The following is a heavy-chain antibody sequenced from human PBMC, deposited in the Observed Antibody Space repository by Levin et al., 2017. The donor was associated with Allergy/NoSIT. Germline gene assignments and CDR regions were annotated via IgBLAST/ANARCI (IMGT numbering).Heavy chain of an antibody. J-gene: IGHJ4*01. CDR1: GFTFDDYA. Sequence: HPGGSLRLSCAASGFTFDDYAMHWVRQGPGKGLEWVSGISWNSGSKGYADSVKGRFTISRDNAKNSLYLQMNSLKREDTAFYYCAKDLALYSGTYSFDFWGHGTLVTVSS. D-gene: IGHD1-26*01. CDR3: AKDLALYSGTYSFDF. V-gene: IGHV3-9*01. CDR2: ISWNSGSK.